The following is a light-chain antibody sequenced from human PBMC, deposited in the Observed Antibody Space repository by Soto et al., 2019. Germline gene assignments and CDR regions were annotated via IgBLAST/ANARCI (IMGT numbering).Light chain of an antibody. J-gene: IGKJ4*01. CDR2: YAS. Sequence: AIRLTQSPSSLSASVGDRVTITCRASQGIASALAWYQQRPGKPPKVLIYYASTLETVVPSRFSGGASGTDFTLTINSLQPEDFATYFCQQFKNFPLTFGGGTKVEVK. CDR1: QGIASA. V-gene: IGKV1D-13*01. CDR3: QQFKNFPLT.